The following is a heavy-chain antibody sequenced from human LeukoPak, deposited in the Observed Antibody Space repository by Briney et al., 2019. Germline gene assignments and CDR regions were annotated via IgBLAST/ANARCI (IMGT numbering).Heavy chain of an antibody. V-gene: IGHV3-23*01. Sequence: PGGSLRLSCAASGFTFSSYAMSWVRQAPGEGLEGGSAISGSGGSTYYADSVKGRFTISRDNSKNTLYLQMNSLRAEDTAVYYCAKTSNPYYYMDVWGKGTTVTVSS. CDR2: ISGSGGST. J-gene: IGHJ6*03. CDR3: AKTSNPYYYMDV. CDR1: GFTFSSYA.